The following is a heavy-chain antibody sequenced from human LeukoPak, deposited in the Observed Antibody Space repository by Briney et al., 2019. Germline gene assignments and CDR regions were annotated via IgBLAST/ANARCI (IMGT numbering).Heavy chain of an antibody. CDR2: IFPGDSDT. D-gene: IGHD2-21*02. CDR3: SRWVTADRGKKDSFDI. CDR1: GYSFSIYW. V-gene: IGHV5-51*01. J-gene: IGHJ3*02. Sequence: GESLKISCKTSGYSFSIYWIGWVRQMPGQGLEWMGIIFPGDSDTRYSPSFQGQVTISADKSISTAYLQWNSLKASDTAMYYCSRWVTADRGKKDSFDIWGQGTMVSVFS.